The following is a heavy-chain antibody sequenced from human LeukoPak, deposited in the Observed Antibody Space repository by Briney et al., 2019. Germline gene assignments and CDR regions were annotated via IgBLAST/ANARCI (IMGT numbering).Heavy chain of an antibody. V-gene: IGHV3-30-3*01. Sequence: PGGSLRLSCAASGFTFSSYAMHWVRQAPGKGLEWVAVISYDGSNKYYADSVKGRFTISRDNSKNTLYPQMNSLRAEDTAVYYCARVYGDADYGMDVWGQGTTVTVSS. D-gene: IGHD4-17*01. CDR2: ISYDGSNK. CDR3: ARVYGDADYGMDV. J-gene: IGHJ6*02. CDR1: GFTFSSYA.